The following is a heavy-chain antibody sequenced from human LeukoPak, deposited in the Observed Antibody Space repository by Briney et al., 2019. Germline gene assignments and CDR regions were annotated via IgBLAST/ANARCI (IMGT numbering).Heavy chain of an antibody. CDR3: AKNAGYSYGLYYFDY. CDR1: GFPFSSYA. Sequence: GGSLRLSCVASGFPFSSYAMSWVRQAPGKGLEWVSSIISSGSVTYYADSVKGRFTISRDNFQNMVYLQMDSLRVEDSALYFCAKNAGYSYGLYYFDYWGQGTLVTVSS. CDR2: IISSGSVT. D-gene: IGHD5-18*01. J-gene: IGHJ4*02. V-gene: IGHV3-23*01.